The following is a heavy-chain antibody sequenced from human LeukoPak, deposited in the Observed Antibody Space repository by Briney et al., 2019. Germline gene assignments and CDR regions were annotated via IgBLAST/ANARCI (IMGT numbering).Heavy chain of an antibody. CDR2: IYYSEST. V-gene: IGHV4-59*01. CDR3: ARGSPEDHAFDI. D-gene: IGHD6-6*01. Sequence: SETLSLTCTVSGGSISSYYWSWIRQPPGKGLEWIGYIYYSESTNYNPSLKSRVTISVDTSKNQFSLKLSSVTAADTAVYYCARGSPEDHAFDIWGQGTMVTVSS. CDR1: GGSISSYY. J-gene: IGHJ3*02.